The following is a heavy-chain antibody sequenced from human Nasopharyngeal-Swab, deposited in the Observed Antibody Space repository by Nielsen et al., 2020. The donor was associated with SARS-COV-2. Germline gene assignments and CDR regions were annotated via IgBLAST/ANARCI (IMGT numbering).Heavy chain of an antibody. J-gene: IGHJ6*02. V-gene: IGHV4-59*01. CDR2: IYYSGST. Sequence: WIRQPPGKGLEWIGYIYYSGSTNYNPSLKSRVTISVGTSKNQFSLKLSSVTAADTAVYYCARSKWSQYSSSWYEQNYYYYGMDVWGQGTTVTVSS. CDR3: ARSKWSQYSSSWYEQNYYYYGMDV. D-gene: IGHD6-13*01.